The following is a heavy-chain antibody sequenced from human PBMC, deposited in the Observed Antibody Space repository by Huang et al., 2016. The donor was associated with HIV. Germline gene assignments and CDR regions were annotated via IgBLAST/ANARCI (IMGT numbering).Heavy chain of an antibody. CDR3: ARVHSSSWFGAFDI. J-gene: IGHJ3*02. Sequence: QVQLVQSGAEVKKPGASVKVSCKASGYTFTSYGISWVRQAPGQGLEWRGWISAYNGNTNDAQKLQGRVTMTTATATSTGYMELRRLRSDDTDVYYCARVHSSSWFGAFDIWGQGTMVTVSS. CDR1: GYTFTSYG. D-gene: IGHD6-13*01. V-gene: IGHV1-18*04. CDR2: ISAYNGNT.